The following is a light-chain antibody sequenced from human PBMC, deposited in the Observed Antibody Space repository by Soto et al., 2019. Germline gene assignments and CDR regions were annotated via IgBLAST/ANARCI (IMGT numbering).Light chain of an antibody. CDR1: TSNIGNNY. Sequence: QSVLTQPPSVSAAPGQNITISCSGSTSNIGNNYVSWYQHLPGTAPKLLIYDNNKRPSGIPDRFSGTKTGTSATLGITGLQTGDEADYYCGTWDSSLIAGVFGGGTKLTVL. J-gene: IGLJ2*01. CDR2: DNN. CDR3: GTWDSSLIAGV. V-gene: IGLV1-51*01.